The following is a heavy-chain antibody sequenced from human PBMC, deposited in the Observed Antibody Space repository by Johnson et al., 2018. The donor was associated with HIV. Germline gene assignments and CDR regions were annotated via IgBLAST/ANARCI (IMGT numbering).Heavy chain of an antibody. J-gene: IGHJ3*02. D-gene: IGHD3-3*01. CDR3: AKPQWVSSGAFDI. Sequence: QVQLVESGGGLVQPGGSLRLSCAASGFTFSSYGMHWVRQAPGKGLEWVAVISSAGSNKYFAVSVTGRFSISRDNSKNTLYLQMNSLTAEDTAVYYCAKPQWVSSGAFDIWGQGTMVTVSS. V-gene: IGHV3-30*18. CDR1: GFTFSSYG. CDR2: ISSAGSNK.